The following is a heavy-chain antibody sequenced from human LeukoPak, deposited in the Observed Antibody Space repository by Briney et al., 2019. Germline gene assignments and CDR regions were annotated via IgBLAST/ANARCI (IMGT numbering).Heavy chain of an antibody. CDR3: ARGLQGSSGWYSG. CDR2: INHSGST. Sequence: PSETLSLTRAVYGGSFSGYYWSWIRQPPGKGLEWIGEINHSGSTNCNPSLKSRVTISVDTSKNQFSLKLSSVTAADTAVYYCARGLQGSSGWYSGWGQGTLVTVSS. D-gene: IGHD6-19*01. J-gene: IGHJ4*02. V-gene: IGHV4-34*01. CDR1: GGSFSGYY.